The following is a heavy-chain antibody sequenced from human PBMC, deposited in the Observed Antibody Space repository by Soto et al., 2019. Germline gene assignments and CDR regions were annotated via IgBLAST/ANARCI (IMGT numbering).Heavy chain of an antibody. J-gene: IGHJ4*02. V-gene: IGHV3-7*01. Sequence: PGGSLRLSCAVSGFTFGSYWMNWVRLIPGKGLEWVAYIKPDGSATYYVDSVKGRFTISRDNAKNSLYLQMNSLRVEDTSVYYCARAGYCGPGCHYYFDYSGQGTLVTV. CDR3: ARAGYCGPGCHYYFDY. CDR1: GFTFGSYW. D-gene: IGHD2-21*02. CDR2: IKPDGSAT.